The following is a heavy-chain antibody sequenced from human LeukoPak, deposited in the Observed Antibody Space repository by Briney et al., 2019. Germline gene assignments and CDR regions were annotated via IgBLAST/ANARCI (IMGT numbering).Heavy chain of an antibody. Sequence: ASVKVSCKASGYTFTSYYMHWVRQAPGQGLEWMGIINPSGGSTSYAQKFQGRVTITRNTSISTAYMELSSLRSEDTAVYYCARRSSITMVRGVTIFDYWGQGTLVTVSS. CDR2: INPSGGST. D-gene: IGHD3-10*01. CDR3: ARRSSITMVRGVTIFDY. V-gene: IGHV1-46*01. J-gene: IGHJ4*02. CDR1: GYTFTSYY.